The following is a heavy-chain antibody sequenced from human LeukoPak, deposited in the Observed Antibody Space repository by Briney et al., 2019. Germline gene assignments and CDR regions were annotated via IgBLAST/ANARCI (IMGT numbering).Heavy chain of an antibody. D-gene: IGHD6-13*01. CDR1: GGTFSSYA. V-gene: IGHV1-69*04. J-gene: IGHJ6*02. CDR2: IIPILGIA. CDR3: ARKPIAAAGSYYYGMDV. Sequence: GASVTVSCKASGGTFSSYAISWVRQAPGQGLEWMGRIIPILGIANYAQKFQGRVTITADKSTSTAYMELSSLRSEDTAVYYCARKPIAAAGSYYYGMDVWGQGTTVTVSS.